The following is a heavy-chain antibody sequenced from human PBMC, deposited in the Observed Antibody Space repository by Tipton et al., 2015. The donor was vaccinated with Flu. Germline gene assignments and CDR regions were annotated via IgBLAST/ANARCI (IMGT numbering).Heavy chain of an antibody. Sequence: QVQLVQSGAEVKKPGASVKVFCKASGYTFTSYDINWVRQATGQGLEWMGWMNPNSGNTGYAQKFQGRVTMTRNTSISTAYMELSSLRSEDTAVYYCARGGRSSSSSYSSVMDAWGPGTPVTVSS. CDR3: ARGGRSSSSSYSSVMDA. CDR2: MNPNSGNT. D-gene: IGHD6-6*01. CDR1: GYTFTSYD. V-gene: IGHV1-8*01. J-gene: IGHJ6*02.